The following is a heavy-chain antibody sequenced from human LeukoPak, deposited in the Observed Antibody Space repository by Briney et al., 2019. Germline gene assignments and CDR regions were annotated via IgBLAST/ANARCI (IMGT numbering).Heavy chain of an antibody. CDR3: ARVGGNRIEVAGTHPDY. V-gene: IGHV1-18*01. D-gene: IGHD6-19*01. CDR1: GYTFTSYG. CDR2: IGAYNGNT. J-gene: IGHJ4*02. Sequence: GASVKVSCKASGYTFTSYGISWVRQAPGQGLEWMGWIGAYNGNTNYAQKLQGRVTMTTDTSTSTAYMELRSLRSDDTAVYYCARVGGNRIEVAGTHPDYWGQGTLVTVSS.